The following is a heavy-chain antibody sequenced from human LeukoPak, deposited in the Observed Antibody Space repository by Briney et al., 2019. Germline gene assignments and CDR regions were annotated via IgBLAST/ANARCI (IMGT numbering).Heavy chain of an antibody. CDR2: INHSGST. CDR3: ARGGQQQLTRHFDY. CDR1: GGSFSGYY. V-gene: IGHV4-34*01. D-gene: IGHD6-13*01. J-gene: IGHJ4*02. Sequence: PSETLSLTCAVYGGSFSGYYWSWIRQPAGKGLEWIGEINHSGSTNYNPSLKSRVTISVDTSKNQFSLKLSSVTAADTAVYYCARGGQQQLTRHFDYWGQGTLVTVSS.